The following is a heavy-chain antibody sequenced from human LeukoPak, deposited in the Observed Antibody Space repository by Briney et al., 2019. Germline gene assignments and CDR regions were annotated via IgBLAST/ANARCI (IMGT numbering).Heavy chain of an antibody. V-gene: IGHV1-2*02. J-gene: IGHJ6*02. Sequence: ASVKVSCKASGYTFTSYDINWVRQATGQGLEWMGWINPNSGGTNYAQKFQGRVTMTRDTSISTAYMELSRLRSDDTAVYYCATPLTNVDTHYYYYGMDVWGQGTTVTVSS. CDR3: ATPLTNVDTHYYYYGMDV. D-gene: IGHD5-18*01. CDR1: GYTFTSYD. CDR2: INPNSGGT.